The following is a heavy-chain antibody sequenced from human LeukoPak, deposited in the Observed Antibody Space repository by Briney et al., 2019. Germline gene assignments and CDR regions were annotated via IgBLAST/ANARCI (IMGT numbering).Heavy chain of an antibody. CDR1: GGSFSGYY. D-gene: IGHD5-24*01. CDR3: ARRGKRWLQPGRNYFDY. J-gene: IGHJ4*02. Sequence: PSETLSLTCAVYGGSFSGYYWSWIRQPPGKGLEWMGEINHSGSTNYNPSLKSRVTISVDTSKNQFSLKLSSVTAADTAVYYCARRGKRWLQPGRNYFDYWGQGTLVTVSS. CDR2: INHSGST. V-gene: IGHV4-34*01.